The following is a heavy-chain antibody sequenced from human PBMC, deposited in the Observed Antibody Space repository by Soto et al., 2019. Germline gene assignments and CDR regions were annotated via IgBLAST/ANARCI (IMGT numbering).Heavy chain of an antibody. CDR2: MNPNSGNT. CDR3: ARGQEYLGAFDI. V-gene: IGHV1-8*01. J-gene: IGHJ3*02. Sequence: ASVKVSCKASGYTFISYDINWARQATGQGLEWMGWMNPNSGNTGYAQKFQGRVTMTRNTSISTAYMELSSLRSEDTAVYYCARGQEYLGAFDIWGQGTMVTVSS. CDR1: GYTFISYD.